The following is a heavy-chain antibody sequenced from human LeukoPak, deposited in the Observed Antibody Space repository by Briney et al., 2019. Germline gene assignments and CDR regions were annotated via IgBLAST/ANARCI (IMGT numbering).Heavy chain of an antibody. D-gene: IGHD5-24*01. CDR3: ASSVRDSSNYGYYFDS. V-gene: IGHV4-59*08. CDR2: IYYSGST. J-gene: IGHJ4*02. Sequence: TSETLSLTCTVSGDSISSYYWSWIRQPPGKGLEWIGYIYYSGSTNYNPSLKSRVTISVDTSKNHFSLKLSSVTAADTAVYYCASSVRDSSNYGYYFDSWGQGTLVTVSS. CDR1: GDSISSYY.